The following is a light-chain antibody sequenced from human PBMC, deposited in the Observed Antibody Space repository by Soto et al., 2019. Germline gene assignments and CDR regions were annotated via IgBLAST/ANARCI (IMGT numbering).Light chain of an antibody. CDR1: SSYIGPYDH. J-gene: IGLJ1*01. V-gene: IGLV2-11*01. Sequence: QSALTQPRSVSGSPGQSVTISCTRTSSYIGPYDHVAWYQQHPGKVPKLIIFAVSKRPSGVPDRFSGSKSGNTASLTISGLQAEDEADYYCSSYAGNYIYVFATGTKLTVL. CDR3: SSYAGNYIYV. CDR2: AVS.